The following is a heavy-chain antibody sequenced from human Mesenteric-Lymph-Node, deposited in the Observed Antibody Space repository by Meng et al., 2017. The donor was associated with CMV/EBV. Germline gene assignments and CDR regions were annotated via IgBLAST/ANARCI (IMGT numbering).Heavy chain of an antibody. D-gene: IGHD3-3*01. J-gene: IGHJ6*02. V-gene: IGHV3-48*03. CDR2: ISSSGSTI. CDR1: GFTFSSYE. CDR3: ARESSDETYYDFWSGYYYYGMDV. Sequence: GGSLRLSCAASGFTFSSYEMNWVRQAPGKGLEWVSYISSSGSTIYYADSVKGRFTISRDNAKNSPYLQMNSLRAEDTAVYYCARESSDETYYDFWSGYYYYGMDVWGQGTTVTVSS.